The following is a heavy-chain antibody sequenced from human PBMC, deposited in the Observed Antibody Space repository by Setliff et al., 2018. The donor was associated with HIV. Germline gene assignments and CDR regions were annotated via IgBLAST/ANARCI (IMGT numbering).Heavy chain of an antibody. D-gene: IGHD1-7*01. CDR1: GASITSGSYY. J-gene: IGHJ6*03. CDR3: AREKGQKNWNYGPYFNYMDV. Sequence: PSETLSLTCSVSGASITSGSYYWSWIRQPAEKGLEWIGHIYTSGSTNYNPSLKSRVTISLDTSRNHFSLKPSSVTAADTAVYYCAREKGQKNWNYGPYFNYMDVRGKGTTVTVSS. V-gene: IGHV4-61*09. CDR2: IYTSGST.